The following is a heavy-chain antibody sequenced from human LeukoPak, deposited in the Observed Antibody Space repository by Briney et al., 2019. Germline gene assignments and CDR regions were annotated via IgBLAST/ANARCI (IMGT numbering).Heavy chain of an antibody. D-gene: IGHD4-17*01. V-gene: IGHV1-46*01. CDR1: GYTLSRHF. J-gene: IGHJ5*02. CDR2: IKLNGGST. CDR3: AAADQDYDWFDP. Sequence: ASVKVSCKASGYTLSRHFMHWVRQAPGQRLEWMGIIKLNGGSTNYAQRFQGRVTMTRDMSTSTDYMELSRLRSEDTAVYYCAAADQDYDWFDPWGQGTLVTVSS.